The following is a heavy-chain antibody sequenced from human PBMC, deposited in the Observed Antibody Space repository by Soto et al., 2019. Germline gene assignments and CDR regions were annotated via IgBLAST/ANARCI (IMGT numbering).Heavy chain of an antibody. Sequence: GESLRLSCAASGFTFSSYAMSCVRQAPGKGLEWVSAISGSGGSTYYADSVKGRFTISRDNSKNTLYLQMNSLRAEDTAVYYCATTTYYYDKIDPWGQGTLVTVSS. J-gene: IGHJ5*02. CDR3: ATTTYYYDKIDP. V-gene: IGHV3-23*01. CDR2: ISGSGGST. D-gene: IGHD3-22*01. CDR1: GFTFSSYA.